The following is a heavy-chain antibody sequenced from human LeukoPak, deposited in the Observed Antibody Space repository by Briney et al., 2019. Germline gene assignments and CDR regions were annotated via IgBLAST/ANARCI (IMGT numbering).Heavy chain of an antibody. CDR3: ARGGFCSGADCRGSFDY. D-gene: IGHD2-15*01. V-gene: IGHV3-74*01. Sequence: GSLRLSCAASGFTFINYWMHWVRQAPGDGLVWVSHINNDGSTTTYADSVKGRFTISRDNAKNTLYLHVNSLRAEDTAVYYCARGGFCSGADCRGSFDYWGQGSLVTVSS. CDR1: GFTFINYW. J-gene: IGHJ4*02. CDR2: INNDGSTT.